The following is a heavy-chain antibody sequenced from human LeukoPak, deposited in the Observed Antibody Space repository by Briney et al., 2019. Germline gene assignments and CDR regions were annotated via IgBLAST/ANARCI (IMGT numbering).Heavy chain of an antibody. Sequence: ASVKVYCKASGGTFSSYAISWVRQAPGQGLEWMGGIIPIFGTANYAQKFQGRVTITADESTSTAYMELSSLRSEDTAVYYCAKKTDYDLEFDYWGQGTLVTVSS. CDR3: AKKTDYDLEFDY. V-gene: IGHV1-69*01. J-gene: IGHJ4*02. D-gene: IGHD4-17*01. CDR1: GGTFSSYA. CDR2: IIPIFGTA.